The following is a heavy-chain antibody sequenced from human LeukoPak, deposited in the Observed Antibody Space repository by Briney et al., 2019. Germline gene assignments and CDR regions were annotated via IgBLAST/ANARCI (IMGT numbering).Heavy chain of an antibody. V-gene: IGHV3-7*01. CDR3: ARASDVWGVGVFSPSYGLDV. CDR2: IKEDGSEK. J-gene: IGHJ6*02. D-gene: IGHD3-16*01. Sequence: GGSLRLSCAASGLTFSRCWMTWVRQAPGKGLEWVANIKEDGSEKYYVDSVEGRFTSSRDNAKNSLYLQMNSLRVEDTAVYYCARASDVWGVGVFSPSYGLDVWGQGTTVTVSS. CDR1: GLTFSRCW.